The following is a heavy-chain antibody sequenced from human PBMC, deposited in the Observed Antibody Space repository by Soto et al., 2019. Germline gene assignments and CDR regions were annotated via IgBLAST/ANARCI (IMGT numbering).Heavy chain of an antibody. CDR1: GFTFSRHT. CDR2: ISDDGSNT. V-gene: IGHV3-30-3*01. J-gene: IGHJ4*02. Sequence: QVQLVESGGGVVQPGRSLRLSCAASGFTFSRHTMHWVRQAPGKGLEWVAGISDDGSNTYYAGSVKGRFTISRDNSKNTLYLQMNSLSSEDTAVHHCSIEVYYDFWSGFNTHPYSFDDWGQGTLVTVSS. D-gene: IGHD3-3*01. CDR3: SIEVYYDFWSGFNTHPYSFDD.